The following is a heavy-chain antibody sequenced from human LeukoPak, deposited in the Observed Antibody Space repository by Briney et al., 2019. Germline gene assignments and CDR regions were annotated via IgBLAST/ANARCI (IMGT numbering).Heavy chain of an antibody. V-gene: IGHV3-33*01. D-gene: IGHD3-3*01. CDR2: IWYDGSNK. CDR1: GFTFSSYG. J-gene: IGHJ6*02. CDR3: ARSIDYDFWSGYSYYYGMDV. Sequence: GRSLRLSCAASGFTFSSYGMHWVRQAPGKGLEWVAVIWYDGSNKYYADSVKGRFTISRDNSKNTLYLQMNSLRAEDAAVYYCARSIDYDFWSGYSYYYGMDVWGQGTTVTVSS.